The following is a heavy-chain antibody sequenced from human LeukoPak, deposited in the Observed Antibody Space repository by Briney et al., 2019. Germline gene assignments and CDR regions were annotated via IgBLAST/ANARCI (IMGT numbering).Heavy chain of an antibody. Sequence: PSETLSLTCAVYGGSFSGYYWSWIRQPPGKGPEWIGEINHSGSTNYNPSLKSRVPISVDTSKNLFSLKLSSVTAADTAVYYCARGLNYYDSSGYSSYYYYMDVWGKGTTVTVSS. D-gene: IGHD3-22*01. CDR3: ARGLNYYDSSGYSSYYYYMDV. V-gene: IGHV4-34*01. CDR2: INHSGST. CDR1: GGSFSGYY. J-gene: IGHJ6*03.